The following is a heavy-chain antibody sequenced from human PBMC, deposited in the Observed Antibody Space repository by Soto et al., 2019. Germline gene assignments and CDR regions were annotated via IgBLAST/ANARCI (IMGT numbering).Heavy chain of an antibody. V-gene: IGHV3-30-3*01. CDR1: GFTFSSYA. CDR3: ARDSWVVLVPAARGAPVDY. CDR2: ISYDGSNK. J-gene: IGHJ4*02. Sequence: PGGSLRLSCAASGFTFSSYAMHWVRQAPGEGLEWVAVISYDGSNKYYADSVKGRFTISRDNSKNTLYLQMNSLRAEDTAVYYCARDSWVVLVPAARGAPVDYWGQGTLVTVSS. D-gene: IGHD2-2*01.